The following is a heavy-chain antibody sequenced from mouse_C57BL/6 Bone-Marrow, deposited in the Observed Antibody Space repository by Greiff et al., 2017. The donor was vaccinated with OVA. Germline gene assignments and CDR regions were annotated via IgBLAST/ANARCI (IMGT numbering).Heavy chain of an antibody. J-gene: IGHJ3*01. CDR1: GYTFTSYW. CDR3: ARDLLLRQWGFAY. V-gene: IGHV1-55*01. Sequence: QVQLQQPGAELVKPGASVKMSCKASGYTFTSYWITWVKQRPGQGLEWIGDIYPGSGSTNYNEKLKSKATLTVDTSSSTAYMQLSSLTSEDSAVYYCARDLLLRQWGFAYWGQGTLVTVSA. D-gene: IGHD1-1*01. CDR2: IYPGSGST.